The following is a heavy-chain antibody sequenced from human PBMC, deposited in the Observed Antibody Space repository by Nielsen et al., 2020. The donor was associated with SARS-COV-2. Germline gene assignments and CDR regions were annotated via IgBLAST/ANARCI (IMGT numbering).Heavy chain of an antibody. V-gene: IGHV3-23*01. D-gene: IGHD3-3*01. CDR1: GFTFSSYA. J-gene: IGHJ3*02. CDR3: AKSLRFLEWYHTFDI. Sequence: GESLKISCAASGFTFSSYAMSWVRQAPGKGLEWVSAISGSGGSTYYADSVKGRFTISRDNSKNTLYLQMNSLRAEDTAVYYCAKSLRFLEWYHTFDIWGQGTMVTVSS. CDR2: ISGSGGST.